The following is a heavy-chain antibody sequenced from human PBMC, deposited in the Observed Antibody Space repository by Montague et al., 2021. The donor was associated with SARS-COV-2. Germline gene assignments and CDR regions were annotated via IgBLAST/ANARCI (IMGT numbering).Heavy chain of an antibody. Sequence: SETLSLTCTLSGGSISTYYWSWIRQPPGKGLEWIGYIYYSGSTNYNPSLKSRATISVDTSKNQFSLNLTSVTAADTAVYYCARGPFWSAAPDYWGQGTLVTVSS. CDR3: ARGPFWSAAPDY. J-gene: IGHJ4*02. CDR2: IYYSGST. CDR1: GGSISTYY. V-gene: IGHV4-59*13. D-gene: IGHD3-3*01.